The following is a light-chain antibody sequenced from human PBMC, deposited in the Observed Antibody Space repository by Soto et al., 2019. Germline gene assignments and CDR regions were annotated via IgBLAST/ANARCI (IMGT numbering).Light chain of an antibody. J-gene: IGLJ3*02. Sequence: QSVLTQPASVSGSPGQSITISCTGTSSDVGGYNYVSWYQQHPGKAPKLIIYDVDHRPSGISNRFSGSKSGNTASLTISGLQAEDETDYYCSSYTSSSTVVFGGGTKLTVL. CDR3: SSYTSSSTVV. CDR1: SSDVGGYNY. CDR2: DVD. V-gene: IGLV2-14*03.